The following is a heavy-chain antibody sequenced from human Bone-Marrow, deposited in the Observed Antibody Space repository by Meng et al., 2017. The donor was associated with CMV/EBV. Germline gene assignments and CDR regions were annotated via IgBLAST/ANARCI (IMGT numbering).Heavy chain of an antibody. CDR3: ARVGYDILTGYAADAFDI. J-gene: IGHJ3*02. V-gene: IGHV1-46*01. CDR2: INPSGGST. CDR1: GYIFTSYY. D-gene: IGHD3-9*01. Sequence: ASVKVSCKASGYIFTSYYMHWVRQAPGQGLVWMGIINPSGGSTSYAQKFQGRVTMTRDTSTSTVYMELSSLRSEDTAVYYCARVGYDILTGYAADAFDIWGQGTMVTVSS.